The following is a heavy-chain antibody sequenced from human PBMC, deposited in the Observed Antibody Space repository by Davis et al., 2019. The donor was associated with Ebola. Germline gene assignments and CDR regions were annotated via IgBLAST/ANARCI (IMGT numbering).Heavy chain of an antibody. J-gene: IGHJ5*02. CDR2: IYYSGST. Sequence: PSETLSLTCTVSGGSISSYYWSWIRQPPGKGLEWIGYIYYSGSTNHNPSLKSRVTISVDTSKNQFSLKLSSVTATDTAVYYCARDFWGRNWFDPWGQGTLVTVSS. V-gene: IGHV4-59*01. CDR3: ARDFWGRNWFDP. D-gene: IGHD3-16*01. CDR1: GGSISSYY.